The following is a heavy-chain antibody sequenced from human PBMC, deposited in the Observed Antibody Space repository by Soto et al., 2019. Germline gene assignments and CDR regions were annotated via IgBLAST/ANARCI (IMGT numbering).Heavy chain of an antibody. CDR1: GFSLSNARMG. D-gene: IGHD2-21*01. Sequence: QVTLKESGPVLVKPTETLTLTCTVSGFSLSNARMGVSWIRQPPGKALEWLAHIFSNDETAYSTSLKTRLTTPXXTSKSQVVLTMGNMDPVDTATYYCARTVARMNLDYWGQGTLVTVSS. J-gene: IGHJ4*02. CDR2: IFSNDET. V-gene: IGHV2-26*01. CDR3: ARTVARMNLDY.